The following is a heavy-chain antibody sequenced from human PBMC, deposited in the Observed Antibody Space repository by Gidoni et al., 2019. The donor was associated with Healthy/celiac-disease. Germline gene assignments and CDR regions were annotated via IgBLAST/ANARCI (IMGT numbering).Heavy chain of an antibody. Sequence: EVQLLESGGGLVQTGGYLPLSCAASGFTVSSYAMGWVRQAQGKGLGWGSAISGSGGSTYYADSVKGRFTISRDNSKNTLYLQMNSLRAEDTAVYYCAKENGDYAFDYWGQGTLVTVSS. CDR1: GFTVSSYA. J-gene: IGHJ4*02. CDR2: ISGSGGST. V-gene: IGHV3-23*01. D-gene: IGHD4-17*01. CDR3: AKENGDYAFDY.